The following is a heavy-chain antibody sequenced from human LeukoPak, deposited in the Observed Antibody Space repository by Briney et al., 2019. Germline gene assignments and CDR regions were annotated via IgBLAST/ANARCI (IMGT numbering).Heavy chain of an antibody. D-gene: IGHD4-17*01. J-gene: IGHJ4*02. CDR2: IWYDGSNK. CDR1: GFTFSSYG. Sequence: GGSLRLACAASGFTFSSYGMHWVRQAPGKGLEWVAVIWYDGSNKYYADSVKGRFTISRDNSKNTLYLRMNSLRAEDTAVYYCARDNGDPYFDYWGQGTLVTVSS. CDR3: ARDNGDPYFDY. V-gene: IGHV3-33*01.